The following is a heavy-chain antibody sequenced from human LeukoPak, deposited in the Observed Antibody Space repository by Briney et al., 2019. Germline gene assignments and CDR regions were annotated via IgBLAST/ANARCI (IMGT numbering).Heavy chain of an antibody. D-gene: IGHD2-15*01. CDR2: IWYDGSNK. V-gene: IGHV3-33*01. J-gene: IGHJ5*02. Sequence: PGRSLRLSCAASGFTFSSYGMHWVRQAPGKGLEWVAVIWYDGSNKYYADSVKGRFTISRDNSKNTLYLQMNSLRAEDTAVYYCAGGDLVFDPWGQGTLVTVSS. CDR3: AGGDLVFDP. CDR1: GFTFSSYG.